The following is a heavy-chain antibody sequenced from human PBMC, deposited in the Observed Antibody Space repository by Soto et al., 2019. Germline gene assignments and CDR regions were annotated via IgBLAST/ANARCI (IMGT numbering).Heavy chain of an antibody. CDR3: ARLRGSGSYYAQYYYYGMDV. V-gene: IGHV5-51*01. CDR2: IYPGDSDT. CDR1: GYSFTSYW. D-gene: IGHD3-10*01. Sequence: PGESLKISCKGSGYSFTSYWIGWVRQMPGKGLEWMGIIYPGDSDTRYSPSFQGQVTISADKSISTAYLQWSSLKASDTAMYYCARLRGSGSYYAQYYYYGMDVWGQGTTVTVSS. J-gene: IGHJ6*02.